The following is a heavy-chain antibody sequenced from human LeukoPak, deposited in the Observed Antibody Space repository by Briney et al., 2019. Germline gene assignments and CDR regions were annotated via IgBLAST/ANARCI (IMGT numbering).Heavy chain of an antibody. CDR3: ARVPSQYYYGMDV. D-gene: IGHD6-6*01. V-gene: IGHV3-30*14. CDR1: GFTFDSDA. Sequence: GGSLRLSCVVSGFTFDSDAMHWVRQAPGKGLEWVAVISYDGNKKYYTDSVKGRFTISRDNSKNTLYLQMNSLRAEDTAVYYCARVPSQYYYGMDVWGQGTTVTVSS. J-gene: IGHJ6*02. CDR2: ISYDGNKK.